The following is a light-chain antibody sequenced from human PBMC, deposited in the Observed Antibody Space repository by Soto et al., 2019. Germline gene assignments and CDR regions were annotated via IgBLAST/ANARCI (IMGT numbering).Light chain of an antibody. J-gene: IGKJ1*01. CDR3: KQYGRPWAT. CDR1: QSVSGSY. CDR2: VAS. V-gene: IGKV3-20*01. Sequence: EIVLRQSPGTLSLSPGERATLSCRASQSVSGSYLAWYQQRPGQAPRLLMYVASNRATGIPDRFSASGSETDFTLTISRLEPEDFAVYYCKQYGRPWATFGQGTKVDIK.